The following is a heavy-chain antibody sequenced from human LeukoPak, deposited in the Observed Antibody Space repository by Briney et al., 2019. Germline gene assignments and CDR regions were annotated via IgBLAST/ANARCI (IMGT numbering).Heavy chain of an antibody. Sequence: PGGSLRLSCATSGFTFSSNWMSWVRHVPGRGLDWVANIKPDGSAQYYAASVKGRFTVSRDNAKNSLYLQMNSLRVEDTAVYYCAKDIVGYSSSFDYWGQGTLVTVSS. D-gene: IGHD6-13*01. CDR2: IKPDGSAQ. CDR1: GFTFSSNW. V-gene: IGHV3-7*01. J-gene: IGHJ4*02. CDR3: AKDIVGYSSSFDY.